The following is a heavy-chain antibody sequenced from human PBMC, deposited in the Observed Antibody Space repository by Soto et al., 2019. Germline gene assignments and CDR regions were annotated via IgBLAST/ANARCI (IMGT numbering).Heavy chain of an antibody. CDR1: GFTFDSYA. D-gene: IGHD2-15*01. CDR2: ISGGGTST. Sequence: GSLRLSCVASGFTFDSYAMNWIRQAPGKGLEWVSVISGGGTSTYYADSVKGRFTVSRDNSKNTMYLQMSSLRYEDTAVYYCARDNSQNYGTTAASSWFHPWVQGTPVTVSS. J-gene: IGHJ5*02. CDR3: ARDNSQNYGTTAASSWFHP. V-gene: IGHV3-23*01.